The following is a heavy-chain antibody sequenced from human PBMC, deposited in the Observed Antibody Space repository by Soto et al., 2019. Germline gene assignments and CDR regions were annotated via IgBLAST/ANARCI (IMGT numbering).Heavy chain of an antibody. V-gene: IGHV3-21*01. CDR2: ISPITSHI. CDR1: GFTFSSCT. Sequence: EVHLVESGGGLVKPGGSLRLSCAVSGFTFSSCTMNWVRQAPGKGLEWVSSISPITSHIYYADSVKGRFTISRDNAKNSLFLQMNSLRAEDTAVHYCSGCSGGACHQNYGMDVWGQGTTVTVSS. J-gene: IGHJ6*02. CDR3: SGCSGGACHQNYGMDV. D-gene: IGHD2-15*01.